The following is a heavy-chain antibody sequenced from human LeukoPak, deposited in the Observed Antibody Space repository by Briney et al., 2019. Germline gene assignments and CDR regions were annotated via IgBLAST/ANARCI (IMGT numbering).Heavy chain of an antibody. Sequence: GGSLRLSCAASGFTFSSYEMNWVRQAPGKGLEWVSGISASGADTYYPDSVRGRFTISRDNSKNTLYLQMNSLRAEDTAVYYCAKDRETDSGWSFDYWGQGTLVTVSS. J-gene: IGHJ4*02. CDR2: ISASGADT. D-gene: IGHD6-19*01. CDR1: GFTFSSYE. CDR3: AKDRETDSGWSFDY. V-gene: IGHV3-23*01.